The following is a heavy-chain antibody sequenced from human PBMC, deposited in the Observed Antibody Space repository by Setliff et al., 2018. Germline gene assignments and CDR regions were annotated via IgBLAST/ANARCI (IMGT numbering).Heavy chain of an antibody. V-gene: IGHV4-4*07. D-gene: IGHD4-17*01. Sequence: SETLSLTCNVYGASVINYYWNWIRQPAGEGLEWLGRIYSDGRSSYNPSLKSRISMSLDASKNEIFLKMSSLTAADTARYYCVRVGREYGDSGGHDAFRNWGQGKMVTVSS. CDR2: IYSDGRS. J-gene: IGHJ1*01. CDR1: GASVINYY. CDR3: VRVGREYGDSGGHDAFRN.